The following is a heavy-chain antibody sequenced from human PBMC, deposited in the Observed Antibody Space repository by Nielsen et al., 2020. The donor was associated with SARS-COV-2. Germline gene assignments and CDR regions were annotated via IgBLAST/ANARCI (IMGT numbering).Heavy chain of an antibody. CDR2: IYYSGRT. J-gene: IGHJ5*02. CDR1: GGSITTYS. V-gene: IGHV4-59*04. Sequence: SETLSLTCAVSGGSITTYSWTWIRQPPGKGLEWIGYIYYSGRTFYSPSLKSRVTISLDTSKNQFSLKLPSVTAADTAVYYCARETLDHTSSFVDHWGQGTLVTVSS. D-gene: IGHD1-26*01. CDR3: ARETLDHTSSFVDH.